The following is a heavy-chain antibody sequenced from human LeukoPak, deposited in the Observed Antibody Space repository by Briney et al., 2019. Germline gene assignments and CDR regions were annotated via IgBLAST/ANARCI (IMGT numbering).Heavy chain of an antibody. CDR2: IKSKTDGGTT. CDR1: GFTFSNAW. CDR3: TTGYYYYQGGAFDF. J-gene: IGHJ3*01. V-gene: IGHV3-15*01. D-gene: IGHD3-22*01. Sequence: GGSLRLSCAASGFTFSNAWMSWVRQAPGKGLEWVGRIKSKTDGGTTDYAAPVKGRFTISRDDSKNTLYLQMNSLKTEDTAVYYCTTGYYYYQGGAFDFWGQGTMVTVSS.